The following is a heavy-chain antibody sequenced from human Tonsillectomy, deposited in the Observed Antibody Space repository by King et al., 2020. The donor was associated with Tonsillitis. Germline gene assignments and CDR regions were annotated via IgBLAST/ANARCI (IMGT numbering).Heavy chain of an antibody. CDR3: ARGRTMVRGVMPLDY. CDR1: GGSFSGYY. D-gene: IGHD3-10*01. Sequence: VQLQQWGAGLLKPSETLSLTCAVYGGSFSGYYWSWIRQPPGKGLEWIGEINHSGSTNYNPSLKSRVTVSVDTSKNQFSLKLSSVTAAETAVYYCARGRTMVRGVMPLDYWGQGTLVTVSS. J-gene: IGHJ4*02. V-gene: IGHV4-34*01. CDR2: INHSGST.